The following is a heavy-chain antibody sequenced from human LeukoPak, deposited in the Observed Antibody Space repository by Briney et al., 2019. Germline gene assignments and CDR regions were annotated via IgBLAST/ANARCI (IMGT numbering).Heavy chain of an antibody. V-gene: IGHV4-39*01. CDR2: IYYRGST. D-gene: IGHD6-19*01. Sequence: SETLSLTCTVSDGSISSSSYYWGWIRQPPGKGLEWIGSIYYRGSTYYNPSLKSRVTISVDTSKNQFSLKLSSVTAADTAVYYCATPESYRSGWFLEYWGQGTLVTVSS. CDR3: ATPESYRSGWFLEY. CDR1: DGSISSSSYY. J-gene: IGHJ4*02.